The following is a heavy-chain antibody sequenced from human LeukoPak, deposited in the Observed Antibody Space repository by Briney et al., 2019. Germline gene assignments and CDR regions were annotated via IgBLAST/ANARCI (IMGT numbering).Heavy chain of an antibody. CDR3: AREVGGALRYLEDERGVFDY. CDR2: INPSGSST. Sequence: ASVKVSCKASGYTFTSYYMHWVRQAPGQGLEWMGIINPSGSSTSYAQKFQGRVTMTRDTSTSTVYMELSSLRSEDTAGYYCAREVGGALRYLEDERGVFDYWGQGTLVTVSS. V-gene: IGHV1-46*01. D-gene: IGHD3-9*01. CDR1: GYTFTSYY. J-gene: IGHJ4*02.